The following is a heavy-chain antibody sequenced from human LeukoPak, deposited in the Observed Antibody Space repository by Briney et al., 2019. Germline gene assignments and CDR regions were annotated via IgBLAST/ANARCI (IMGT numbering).Heavy chain of an antibody. CDR3: ARGADCSSTSCYASDYYYYYYMDV. V-gene: IGHV4-59*01. Sequence: PSETLSLTCTVSDGSISSYYWSWIRQPPGKGLEWIGYIYYSGSTNYNPSLKSRVTISVDTSKNQFSLKLSSVTAADTAVYYCARGADCSSTSCYASDYYYYYYMDVWGKGTTVTVSS. D-gene: IGHD2-2*01. J-gene: IGHJ6*03. CDR1: DGSISSYY. CDR2: IYYSGST.